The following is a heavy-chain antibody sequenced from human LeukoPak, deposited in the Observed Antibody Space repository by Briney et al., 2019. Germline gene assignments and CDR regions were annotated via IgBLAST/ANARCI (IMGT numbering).Heavy chain of an antibody. V-gene: IGHV3-30*04. CDR3: ARARGSYGYGDAFDI. CDR1: GFTFSTYA. D-gene: IGHD5-18*01. CDR2: ISYDGSSK. Sequence: PGGSLRLSCAASGFTFSTYAMHWVRQAPGKGLEWVAVISYDGSSKYYADSVKGRFTISRDNSKNTLYLQMNSLRAEDTAVYYCARARGSYGYGDAFDIWGQGTMVTVSS. J-gene: IGHJ3*02.